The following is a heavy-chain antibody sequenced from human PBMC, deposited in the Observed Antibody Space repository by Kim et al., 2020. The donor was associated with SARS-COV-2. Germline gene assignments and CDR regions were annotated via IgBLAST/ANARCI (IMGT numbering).Heavy chain of an antibody. V-gene: IGHV3-66*01. CDR2: IYTSGST. Sequence: GGSLRLSCVASGFTVTKGYMTWVRQAPGKGLEWVSTIYTSGSTYYADSVRGRFTLFRDNSKNTLFLQMTTLRAEDTAVYFCARGLVGSTTSFDSWGQGTLVTVSS. D-gene: IGHD1-26*01. CDR1: GFTVTKGY. CDR3: ARGLVGSTTSFDS. J-gene: IGHJ4*02.